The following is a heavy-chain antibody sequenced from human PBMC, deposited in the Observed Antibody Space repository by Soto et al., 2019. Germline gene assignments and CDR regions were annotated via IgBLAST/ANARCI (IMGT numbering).Heavy chain of an antibody. Sequence: QVQLVESGGAVVQPGKSLRLSCAASGFTLSSHAMHWVRQTPGKGLEWLSIISYDGSTTYYPDSVKGRFTISRDNSKNTLYLQMSSLRPDDTGVYFCARHLASTVTTSGWFDPWGQGTLVTVSS. D-gene: IGHD4-4*01. CDR2: ISYDGSTT. CDR3: ARHLASTVTTSGWFDP. J-gene: IGHJ5*02. CDR1: GFTLSSHA. V-gene: IGHV3-30-3*01.